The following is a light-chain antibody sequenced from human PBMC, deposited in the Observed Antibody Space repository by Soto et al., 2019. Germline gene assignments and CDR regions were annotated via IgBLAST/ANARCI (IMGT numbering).Light chain of an antibody. Sequence: EIVMTQSPATLSLSAGERATLSCRASQSVSSYLAWYQQKPGQAPRLLIYDASNRATGIPARFSGSGSGTDFTLTISSLDPEDFAVYYCQQRSAWPQITFGQGTRLEIK. CDR3: QQRSAWPQIT. V-gene: IGKV3-11*01. J-gene: IGKJ5*01. CDR2: DAS. CDR1: QSVSSY.